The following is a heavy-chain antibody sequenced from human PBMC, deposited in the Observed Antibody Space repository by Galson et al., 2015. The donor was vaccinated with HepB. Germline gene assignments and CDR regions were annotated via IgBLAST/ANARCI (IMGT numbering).Heavy chain of an antibody. J-gene: IGHJ4*02. V-gene: IGHV1-69*04. D-gene: IGHD2-8*02. CDR1: GGTFSSYT. CDR2: IIPILGIA. CDR3: ARDHKTGGSYSDY. Sequence: SVKVSCKASGGTFSSYTISWVRQAPGQGLEWMGRIIPILGIANYAQKFQGRVTITADKSTSTAYMELSSLRSEDTAVYYCARDHKTGGSYSDYWGQGTLVTVSS.